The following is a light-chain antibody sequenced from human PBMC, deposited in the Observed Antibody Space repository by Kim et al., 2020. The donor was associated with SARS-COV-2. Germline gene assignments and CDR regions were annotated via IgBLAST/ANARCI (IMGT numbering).Light chain of an antibody. Sequence: SYELTQPPSVSVAPGKTARFTCGGNNIGSKSVHWFQQKPGQAPVLVIYYYSDRPSGIPERFSGSNSGNTATLTISRVEAGDEADYYCQVWDSSSDHAVFGGGTQLTVL. V-gene: IGLV3-21*04. CDR1: NIGSKS. J-gene: IGLJ7*01. CDR3: QVWDSSSDHAV. CDR2: YYS.